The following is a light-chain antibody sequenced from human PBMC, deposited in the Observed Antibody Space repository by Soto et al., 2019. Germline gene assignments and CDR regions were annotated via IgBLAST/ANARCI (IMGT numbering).Light chain of an antibody. V-gene: IGLV2-14*01. CDR2: EVS. CDR1: SSDVGGYKY. Sequence: QSALTQPASVSGSPGQSITISCTGTSSDVGGYKYVSWYQQHPGKAPKLMMYEVSNRPSGVSNRFSGSKSGNTASLTISGLQAEDEADYYCGSFAGSNNWVFGGGTKVTVL. CDR3: GSFAGSNNWV. J-gene: IGLJ3*02.